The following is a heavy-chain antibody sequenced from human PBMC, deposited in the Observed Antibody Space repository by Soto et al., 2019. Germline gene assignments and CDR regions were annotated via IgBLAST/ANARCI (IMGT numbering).Heavy chain of an antibody. V-gene: IGHV3-30-3*01. Sequence: QVQLVESGAGVVQPGRSLRLSCAASGFTFSSYAMHWVRQAPGKGLEWVAVISYDGSNKYYADSVKGRFTISRDNSKNTLYLQMNSLRAEDTAVYYCARSGSDAFDIWGQGTMVTVSS. J-gene: IGHJ3*02. CDR3: ARSGSDAFDI. CDR2: ISYDGSNK. CDR1: GFTFSSYA. D-gene: IGHD3-10*01.